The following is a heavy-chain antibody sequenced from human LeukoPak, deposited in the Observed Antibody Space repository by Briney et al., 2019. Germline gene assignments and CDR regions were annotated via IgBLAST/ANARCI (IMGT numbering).Heavy chain of an antibody. CDR2: INHRGRT. Sequence: SETLSLTCAVYGGSFSDYYWSWIRQPPGKGLEWIGEINHRGRTNYNPSLKSRVTMSVDTSKNQFSLKVTSVTAADTALYYCARGDGQTPGPDYWGQGPLVTVSS. CDR1: GGSFSDYY. J-gene: IGHJ4*02. CDR3: ARGDGQTPGPDY. V-gene: IGHV4-34*01.